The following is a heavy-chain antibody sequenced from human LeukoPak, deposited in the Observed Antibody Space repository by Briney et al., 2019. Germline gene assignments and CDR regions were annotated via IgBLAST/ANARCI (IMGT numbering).Heavy chain of an antibody. Sequence: GGSLRLSCAASGFTFSSYSMNWVRQAPGKGLEWVSSISSTGSYIYYADSVKGRFIISRDNAKNSLYLQMNSLRAEDTAVYYCARDTDYYDILTGYTHYFDYWGQGTLVTVSS. CDR1: GFTFSSYS. CDR2: ISSTGSYI. J-gene: IGHJ4*02. D-gene: IGHD3-9*01. CDR3: ARDTDYYDILTGYTHYFDY. V-gene: IGHV3-21*01.